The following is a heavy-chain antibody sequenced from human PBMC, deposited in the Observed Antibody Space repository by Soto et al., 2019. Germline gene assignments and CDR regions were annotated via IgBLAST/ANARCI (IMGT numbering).Heavy chain of an antibody. J-gene: IGHJ3*02. D-gene: IGHD3-22*01. CDR2: VYYSGST. CDR1: GGSVSSGSYY. CDR3: AKDLGDSMGYYVGVFDI. Sequence: SETLSLTCTVSGGSVSSGSYYRSWIRQPPGKGLEWIGYVYYSGSTNYNPSLKSRVTISVDTSKNQFSLKLSSVTAAETAEYCFAKDLGDSMGYYVGVFDIGAQGTMVTVSS. V-gene: IGHV4-61*01.